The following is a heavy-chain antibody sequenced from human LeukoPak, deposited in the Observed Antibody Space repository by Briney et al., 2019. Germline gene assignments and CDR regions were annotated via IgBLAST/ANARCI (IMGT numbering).Heavy chain of an antibody. J-gene: IGHJ4*02. CDR1: GFTFSSHA. Sequence: PGGSLRLSCAASGFTFSSHAMSWVRQAPGKGLEWVTAISGSGGSTYYADSVKGRFTISRDNSKNTLYLQMNSLRAEDTAVYYCAKVGETWTYFDYWGQGTLVTVSS. CDR2: ISGSGGST. CDR3: AKVGETWTYFDY. D-gene: IGHD3-10*01. V-gene: IGHV3-23*01.